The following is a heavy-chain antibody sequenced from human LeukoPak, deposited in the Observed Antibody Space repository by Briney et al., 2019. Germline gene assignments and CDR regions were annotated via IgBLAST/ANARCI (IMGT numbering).Heavy chain of an antibody. V-gene: IGHV1-2*02. J-gene: IGHJ4*02. D-gene: IGHD3-22*01. CDR1: GYTFTSYY. Sequence: ASVKLSCKASGYTFTSYYMHWVRQAPGQGLEWMGWINPNTGDTNYAQKSQGRVTMTRDTSISTAYMELTRLRSDDTAVYYCARGYYDSSAYYSADYWGQGTLVTVSS. CDR3: ARGYYDSSAYYSADY. CDR2: INPNTGDT.